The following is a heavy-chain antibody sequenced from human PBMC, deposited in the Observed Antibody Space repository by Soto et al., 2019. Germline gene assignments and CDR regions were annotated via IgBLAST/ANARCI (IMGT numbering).Heavy chain of an antibody. Sequence: GASVKVSCKASGGTFSSYTISWVRQAPGQGLEWMGWISAYNGNTKYAQNLQGRVTMTTDTSTSTAYMELRSLRSDDTAVYYCARDQAMAQFAYWGQGTLVTVSS. CDR2: ISAYNGNT. J-gene: IGHJ4*02. D-gene: IGHD5-18*01. CDR3: ARDQAMAQFAY. V-gene: IGHV1-18*01. CDR1: GGTFSSYT.